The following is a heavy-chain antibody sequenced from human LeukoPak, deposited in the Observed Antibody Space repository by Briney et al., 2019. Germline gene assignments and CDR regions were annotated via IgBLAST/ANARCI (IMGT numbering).Heavy chain of an antibody. CDR1: GFTFDDYA. J-gene: IGHJ4*02. V-gene: IGHV3-9*01. Sequence: QPGGSLRLSCAASGFTFDDYAMHWVRQAPGKGLEWVSGISWNSGSIGYADSVKGRFTISRDNAKNSLYLQMNSLRAEDTALYYCAKDKVAVAGPYYFDYWGQGTLVTVSS. D-gene: IGHD6-19*01. CDR3: AKDKVAVAGPYYFDY. CDR2: ISWNSGSI.